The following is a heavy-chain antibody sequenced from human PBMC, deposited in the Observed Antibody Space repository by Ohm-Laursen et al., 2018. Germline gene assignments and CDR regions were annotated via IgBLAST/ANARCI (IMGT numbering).Heavy chain of an antibody. Sequence: SLRLSCTASGFTFSSYAMSWFRQAPGKGLEWVGFIRSKAYGGTTEYAASVKGRFTISRDDSKSIAYLQMNSLKTEDTAVYYCTPERFDIWGQGTMVTVSS. J-gene: IGHJ3*02. CDR1: GFTFSSYA. CDR2: IRSKAYGGTT. CDR3: TPERFDI. D-gene: IGHD1-1*01. V-gene: IGHV3-49*03.